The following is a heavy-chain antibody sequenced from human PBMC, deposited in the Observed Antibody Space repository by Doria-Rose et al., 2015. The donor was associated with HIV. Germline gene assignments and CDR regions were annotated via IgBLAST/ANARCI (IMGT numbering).Heavy chain of an antibody. CDR3: ARGQLAEFDY. J-gene: IGHJ4*02. CDR1: GYTFTSYD. CDR2: MNPNSGNT. Sequence: QVQLVESGAEVKKPGASVKVSCKASGYTFTSYDINWMRQATGQGLEWMGRMNPNSGNTDYAQRFQGRVTMTRNTSISTAYMELSSLGSEDTAVYYCARGQLAEFDYWGQGTLVTVSS. D-gene: IGHD2-2*01. V-gene: IGHV1-8*02.